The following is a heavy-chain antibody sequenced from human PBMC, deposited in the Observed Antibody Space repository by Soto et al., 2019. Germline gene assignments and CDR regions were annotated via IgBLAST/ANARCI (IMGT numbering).Heavy chain of an antibody. D-gene: IGHD3-16*01. CDR3: AKDIRVLSRY. Sequence: SGGSLRLSCAASGFTFSSYAMSWVRQAPGMGLEWVSAISGSGGSTYYADSVKGRFTISRDNSKNTLYLQMNSLRAEDTAVYYCAKDIRVLSRYWGQGTLVTVSS. J-gene: IGHJ4*02. V-gene: IGHV3-23*01. CDR2: ISGSGGST. CDR1: GFTFSSYA.